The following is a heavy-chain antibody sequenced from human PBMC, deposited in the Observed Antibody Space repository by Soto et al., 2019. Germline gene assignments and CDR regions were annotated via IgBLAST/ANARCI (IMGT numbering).Heavy chain of an antibody. V-gene: IGHV3-23*01. Sequence: GSLRLSCAASGFIFNNYAMTWVRQAPGKGPEWVSHISGSGGTTYYADSVKGRFTTSRDNSKNTLYLQMSSLRAEDTAVYYCVKESYCSNSCGWEDNWYDPWGQGTLVTVSA. CDR3: VKESYCSNSCGWEDNWYDP. CDR1: GFIFNNYA. CDR2: ISGSGGTT. J-gene: IGHJ5*02. D-gene: IGHD2-2*01.